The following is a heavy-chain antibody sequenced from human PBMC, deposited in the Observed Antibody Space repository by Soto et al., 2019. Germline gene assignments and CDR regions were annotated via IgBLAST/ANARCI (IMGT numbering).Heavy chain of an antibody. J-gene: IGHJ4*02. CDR2: INGGGGTT. V-gene: IGHV3-23*01. CDR3: AKVICTSNCYDY. D-gene: IGHD2-2*01. CDR1: GFTFSSYA. Sequence: PGGSLRISCTASGFTFSSYAMSWVRQAPGKGLEWVSSINGGGGTTNYADSVKGRFTISRENSKNTMYLQMNSLRAEDTAVHFCAKVICTSNCYDYWGQGTLVTGSS.